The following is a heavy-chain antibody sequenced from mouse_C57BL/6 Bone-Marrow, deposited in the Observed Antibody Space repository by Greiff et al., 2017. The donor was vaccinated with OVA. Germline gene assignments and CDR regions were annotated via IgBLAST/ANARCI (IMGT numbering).Heavy chain of an antibody. V-gene: IGHV1-59*01. J-gene: IGHJ2*01. CDR1: GYTFTSYW. CDR2: IDPSDSYT. Sequence: QVQLKQPGAELVRPGTSVKLSCKASGYTFTSYWMHWVKQRPGQGLEWIGVIDPSDSYTNYNQKFKGKATLTVDTSSSTAYMQLSSLTSEDSAVYYCARFYYYGSSLFDYWGQGTTLTVSS. D-gene: IGHD1-1*01. CDR3: ARFYYYGSSLFDY.